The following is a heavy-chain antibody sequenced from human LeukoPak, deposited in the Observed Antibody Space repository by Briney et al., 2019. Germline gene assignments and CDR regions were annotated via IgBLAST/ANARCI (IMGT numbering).Heavy chain of an antibody. J-gene: IGHJ5*02. Sequence: ASVKVSCKASGYTFTSYDINWVRQATGQGLEWMGWMNPNSGNAGYAQKFQGRVTMTRNTSISTAYMELSSLRSDDTAVYYCARGYCSSTSCPGSWFGPWGQGTLVTVSS. CDR2: MNPNSGNA. CDR3: ARGYCSSTSCPGSWFGP. D-gene: IGHD2-2*01. CDR1: GYTFTSYD. V-gene: IGHV1-8*01.